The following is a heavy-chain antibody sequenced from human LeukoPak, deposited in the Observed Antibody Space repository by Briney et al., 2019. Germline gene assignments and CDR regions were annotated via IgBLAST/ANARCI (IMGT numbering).Heavy chain of an antibody. CDR2: IYYSGST. V-gene: IGHV4-39*01. J-gene: IGHJ4*02. CDR3: ARHPSIDDSSGYPDY. D-gene: IGHD3-22*01. Sequence: SETLSLTCTVSGGSISSSSYYWGWIRQPPGKGLEWIGSIYYSGSTYYNPSLKSRVTISVDTSKNQFSLKLSSVTAADTAVYYCARHPSIDDSSGYPDYWGQGTLVTVSS. CDR1: GGSISSSSYY.